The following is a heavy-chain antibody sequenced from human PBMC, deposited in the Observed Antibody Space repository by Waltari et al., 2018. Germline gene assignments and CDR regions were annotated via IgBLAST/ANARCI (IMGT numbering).Heavy chain of an antibody. CDR1: GGSVSSYY. J-gene: IGHJ4*02. CDR3: ARDSHGRPEY. Sequence: QVQLQESGPGLVKPSETLSLTCTVSGGSVSSYYCSWIRQPAGKGLAWIGRIYTRGSTDYNPSLKSRVTMSVDTSKNQFSLHLTSVTAADTAVYYCARDSHGRPEYWGQGVLVTVSS. CDR2: IYTRGST. V-gene: IGHV4-4*07.